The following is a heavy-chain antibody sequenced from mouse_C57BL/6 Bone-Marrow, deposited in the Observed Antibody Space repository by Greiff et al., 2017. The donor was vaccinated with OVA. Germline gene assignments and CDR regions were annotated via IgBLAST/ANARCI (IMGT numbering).Heavy chain of an antibody. Sequence: EVKLMESGGGLVQPGGSLKLSCAASGFTFSDYYMYWVRQTPEKRLEWVAYISNGGGSTYYPDTVKGRFTISRDNAKNTLYLQMSRLKSEDTAMYYCARRTVVANAMDYWGQGTSVTVSS. CDR3: ARRTVVANAMDY. V-gene: IGHV5-12*01. D-gene: IGHD1-1*01. CDR2: ISNGGGST. J-gene: IGHJ4*01. CDR1: GFTFSDYY.